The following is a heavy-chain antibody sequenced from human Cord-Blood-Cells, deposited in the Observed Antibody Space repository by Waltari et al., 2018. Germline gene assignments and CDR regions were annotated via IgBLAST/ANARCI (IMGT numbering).Heavy chain of an antibody. D-gene: IGHD6-13*01. CDR1: GGSISSSSYY. J-gene: IGHJ3*02. V-gene: IGHV4-39*01. CDR2: IYYSGGT. CDR3: ARADSSSWYDAFDI. Sequence: QLQLQESGPGLVKPSETLSLTCTVSGGSISSSSYYWGWIRQPPGKGLEWIGSIYYSGGTYSNPSLKRRVTISVDTSKNQFSLKLSSVTAADTAVYYCARADSSSWYDAFDIWGQGTMVTVSS.